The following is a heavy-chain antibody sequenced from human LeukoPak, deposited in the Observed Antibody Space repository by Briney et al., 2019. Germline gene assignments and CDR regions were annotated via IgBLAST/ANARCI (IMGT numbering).Heavy chain of an antibody. Sequence: GGSLRLSCAASEFTFSKYAMHWVRQAPGKGLEWVTFIRYDGSTQYYIDSVKGRFTISRDNAKNSLYLQMNSLRAEDTAVYYCARGVRLLRYFDWLLYRPRYFDYWGQGTLVTVSS. D-gene: IGHD3-9*01. CDR3: ARGVRLLRYFDWLLYRPRYFDY. J-gene: IGHJ4*02. CDR2: IRYDGSTQ. V-gene: IGHV3-30*02. CDR1: EFTFSKYA.